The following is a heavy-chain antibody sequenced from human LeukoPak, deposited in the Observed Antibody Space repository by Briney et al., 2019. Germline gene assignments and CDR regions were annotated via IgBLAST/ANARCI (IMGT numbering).Heavy chain of an antibody. D-gene: IGHD6-19*01. CDR1: GFTFSSHS. CDR3: ARGSGWYFY. J-gene: IGHJ4*02. CDR2: IKQDGSEK. V-gene: IGHV3-7*01. Sequence: GGSLRLSCTASGFTFSSHSMSWVRQAPGKGLEWVANIKQDGSEKYYVDSVKGRFTISRDNAKNSLYLQMNSLRAEDTAVYYWARGSGWYFYWGQGTLVTVSS.